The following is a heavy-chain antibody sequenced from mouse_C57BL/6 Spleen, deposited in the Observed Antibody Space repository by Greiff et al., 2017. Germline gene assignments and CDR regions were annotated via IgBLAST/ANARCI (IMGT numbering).Heavy chain of an antibody. D-gene: IGHD2-5*01. Sequence: EVQLQQSGPELVKPGASVKISCKASGYTFTDYYMNWVKQSHGKSLEWIGDINPNNGGTSYNQKFKGKATLTVDKSSSTAYMELRSLTSEDSAVYYCAREGAYYSNGGYFDYWGQGTTLTVSS. V-gene: IGHV1-26*01. CDR1: GYTFTDYY. J-gene: IGHJ2*01. CDR2: INPNNGGT. CDR3: AREGAYYSNGGYFDY.